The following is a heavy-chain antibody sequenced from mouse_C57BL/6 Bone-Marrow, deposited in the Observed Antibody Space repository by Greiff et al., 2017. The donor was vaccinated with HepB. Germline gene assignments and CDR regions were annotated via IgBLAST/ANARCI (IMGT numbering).Heavy chain of an antibody. J-gene: IGHJ3*01. CDR3: ATRPDRDYGSSYGFAY. CDR1: GYTFTSYW. CDR2: INPSNGGT. D-gene: IGHD1-1*01. V-gene: IGHV1-53*01. Sequence: QVQLQQPGTELVKPGASVKLSCKASGYTFTSYWMHWVKQRPGQGLEWIGNINPSNGGTNYNEKFKSKATLTVDKSSSTAYMQLSSLTSEDSAVYYCATRPDRDYGSSYGFAYWGQGTLVTVSA.